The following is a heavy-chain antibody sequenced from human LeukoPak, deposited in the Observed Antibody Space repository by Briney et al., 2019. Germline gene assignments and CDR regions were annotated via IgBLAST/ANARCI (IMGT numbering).Heavy chain of an antibody. CDR3: ARRAINLGLYYGMDV. V-gene: IGHV3-23*01. J-gene: IGHJ6*02. Sequence: GGSLRLSCAASGFTFSSYAMSWVRQAPGKGLEWVSAISGSGGSTYYADSVKGRFTISRDNSKNTLYLQMNSLRAEDTAVYHCARRAINLGLYYGMDVWGQGTTVTVSS. D-gene: IGHD2-21*01. CDR2: ISGSGGST. CDR1: GFTFSSYA.